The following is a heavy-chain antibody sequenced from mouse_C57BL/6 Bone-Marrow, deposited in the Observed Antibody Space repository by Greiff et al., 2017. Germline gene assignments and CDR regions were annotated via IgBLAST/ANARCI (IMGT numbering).Heavy chain of an antibody. Sequence: QVQLQQPGAELVKPGASVKMSCKASGYTFTSYWITWVKQRPGQGLEWIGDIYPGSGSTNYNEKFKSKATLTVDTSSSTAYMQLSSLTSDDSAVYYCAGSGGYYVENYFDYGGQGTALTVTS. CDR3: AGSGGYYVENYFDY. CDR2: IYPGSGST. CDR1: GYTFTSYW. V-gene: IGHV1-55*01. D-gene: IGHD2-3*01. J-gene: IGHJ2*01.